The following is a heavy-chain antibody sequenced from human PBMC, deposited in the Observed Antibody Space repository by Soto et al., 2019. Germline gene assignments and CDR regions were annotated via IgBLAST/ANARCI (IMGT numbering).Heavy chain of an antibody. CDR2: IIPIFGTA. D-gene: IGHD4-17*01. J-gene: IGHJ6*02. V-gene: IGHV1-69*01. CDR3: ARPAYGDYVPYYYHGVDV. CDR1: GGTFSSYA. Sequence: QVQLVQSGAEVKKPGSSVKVSCKASGGTFSSYAISWVRQAPGQGLEWMGGIIPIFGTANYAQKFQGRVTITADESTSTAYMELSSLRSEDTAVYYCARPAYGDYVPYYYHGVDVWGQGTTVTVSS.